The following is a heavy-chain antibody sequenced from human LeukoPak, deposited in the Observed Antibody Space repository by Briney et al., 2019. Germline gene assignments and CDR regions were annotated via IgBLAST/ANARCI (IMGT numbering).Heavy chain of an antibody. CDR3: ATGSGITMVSNYYYYGMDV. D-gene: IGHD3-10*01. CDR1: GYTLTELS. Sequence: ASVKVSCKVSGYTLTELSMHWVRQAPGKGLGWMGGFDPEDGETIYAQKFQGRVTMTEDTSTDTAYMELSSLRSEDTAVYYCATGSGITMVSNYYYYGMDVWGQGTTVTVSS. J-gene: IGHJ6*02. CDR2: FDPEDGET. V-gene: IGHV1-24*01.